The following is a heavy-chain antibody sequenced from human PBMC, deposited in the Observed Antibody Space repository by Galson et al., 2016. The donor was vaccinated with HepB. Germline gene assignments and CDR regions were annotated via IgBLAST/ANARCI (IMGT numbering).Heavy chain of an antibody. J-gene: IGHJ4*02. V-gene: IGHV3-30*18. CDR2: ISYDGSHK. CDR1: GFTFSSYA. Sequence: LRLSCAASGFTFSSYAMHWVRQAPGKGLEWVAVISYDGSHKYYAASVEGRFTISRDNSKNTLSLQMNSLRAEDTAVYYCAKNDILAGYSAFDYWGQGTLVTVSS. D-gene: IGHD3-9*01. CDR3: AKNDILAGYSAFDY.